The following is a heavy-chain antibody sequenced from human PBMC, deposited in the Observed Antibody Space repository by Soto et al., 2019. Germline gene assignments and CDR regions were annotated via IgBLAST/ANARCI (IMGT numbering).Heavy chain of an antibody. J-gene: IGHJ4*02. D-gene: IGHD6-13*01. V-gene: IGHV1-69*02. CDR2: ILPIIGIA. CDR3: AGESAAGLHV. Sequence: QVQLVQSGAEVKKPGSSVKVSCKASGGTFSSYTIIWVRQAPGQGLEWMGRILPIIGIANYAQNFQGRVTITADNSTSTAYVELSRLRSEDTAVYYCAGESAAGLHVWGQGTLVTVSS. CDR1: GGTFSSYT.